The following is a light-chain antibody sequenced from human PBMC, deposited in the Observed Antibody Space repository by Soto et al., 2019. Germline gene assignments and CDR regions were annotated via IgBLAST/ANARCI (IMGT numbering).Light chain of an antibody. CDR1: SSDVGSYNR. Sequence: QSALTQPPSVSGSPGQSVTISCTGTSSDVGSYNRVSWYQQPPGTAPKLMIYEVNNRPSGVPDRFSGSKSGNTASLTISGLQAEDEADYYCSSYTNNSTFVVFGGGTMLTVL. V-gene: IGLV2-18*02. CDR3: SSYTNNSTFVV. J-gene: IGLJ3*02. CDR2: EVN.